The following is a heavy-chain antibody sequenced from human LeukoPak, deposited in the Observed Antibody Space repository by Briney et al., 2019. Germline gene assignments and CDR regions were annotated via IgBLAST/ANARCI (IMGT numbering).Heavy chain of an antibody. CDR1: GYTFTSYY. V-gene: IGHV1-2*02. CDR2: INPNSGGT. CDR3: ARDSSVIRYFDWLLSYDAFDI. J-gene: IGHJ3*02. D-gene: IGHD3-9*01. Sequence: ASVKVSCKASGYTFTSYYMHCVRQAPGQGLEWMGWINPNSGGTNYAQKFQGRVTMTRDTSISTAYMELSRLRSDDTAVYYCARDSSVIRYFDWLLSYDAFDIWGQGTMVTVSS.